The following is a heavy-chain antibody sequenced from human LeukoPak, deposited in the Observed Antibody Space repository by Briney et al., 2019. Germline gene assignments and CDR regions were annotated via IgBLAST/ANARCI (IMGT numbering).Heavy chain of an antibody. CDR3: AREELGSILTGYYSSRGFDY. D-gene: IGHD3-9*01. Sequence: GASVKVSCKASGYTFTGYYIHWVRQAPGQGLEWMGWINPDSGDTNYAQRFQGRATMTRDTSISTAYMEKRRLTSDDTAVYYCAREELGSILTGYYSSRGFDYWGQGTLVTVSS. V-gene: IGHV1-2*02. CDR1: GYTFTGYY. J-gene: IGHJ4*02. CDR2: INPDSGDT.